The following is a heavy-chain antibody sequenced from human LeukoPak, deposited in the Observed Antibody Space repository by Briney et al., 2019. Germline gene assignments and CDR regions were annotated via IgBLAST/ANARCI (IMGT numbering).Heavy chain of an antibody. D-gene: IGHD2-2*01. J-gene: IGHJ3*02. Sequence: SETLSLTCAVSGGSISSSNWWSWVRQPPGKGLEWIGEIYHSGSTNYNPSLKSRVTISVDKPKNQFSLKLSSVTAADTAVYYCARDLGYCSSTSCYGDAFDIWGQGTMVTVSS. CDR3: ARDLGYCSSTSCYGDAFDI. CDR2: IYHSGST. CDR1: GGSISSSNW. V-gene: IGHV4-4*02.